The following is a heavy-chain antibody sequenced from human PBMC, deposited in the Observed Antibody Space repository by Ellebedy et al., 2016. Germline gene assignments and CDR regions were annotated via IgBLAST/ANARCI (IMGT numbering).Heavy chain of an antibody. V-gene: IGHV5-10-1*01. D-gene: IGHD7-27*01. CDR2: IDPSDSYT. CDR1: GYSFTSYW. Sequence: GESLKISXKGSGYSFTSYWISWVRQMPGKGLEWMGRIDPSDSYTNYSPSFQGHVTISADKSISTAYLQWSSLKASDTAMYYCARLIEWGKRTGAPMDVWGKGTTVTVSS. CDR3: ARLIEWGKRTGAPMDV. J-gene: IGHJ6*03.